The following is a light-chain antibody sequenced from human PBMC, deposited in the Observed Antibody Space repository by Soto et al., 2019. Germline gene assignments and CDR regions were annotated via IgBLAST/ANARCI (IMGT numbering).Light chain of an antibody. CDR2: AAT. CDR3: QQSFTTPLT. V-gene: IGKV1-39*01. J-gene: IGKJ4*01. Sequence: DIQMTQSPSSLSASVGDRVTITCRASQSISNYLNWYQHKPGKAPKLLIYAATILQSGVPSGFSGSGSGTDFTLTIIRLQPEDFATYYCQQSFTTPLTFGGGTKIEIK. CDR1: QSISNY.